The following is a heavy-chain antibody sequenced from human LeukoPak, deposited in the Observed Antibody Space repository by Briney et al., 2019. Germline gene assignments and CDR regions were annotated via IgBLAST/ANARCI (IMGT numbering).Heavy chain of an antibody. J-gene: IGHJ4*02. CDR1: GFTFSNAW. CDR2: IKSKTDGGTT. D-gene: IGHD6-13*01. V-gene: IGHV3-15*01. CDR3: TTTYPARIAAAGKAAYFDY. Sequence: GGSLRLSCAASGFTFSNAWMSWVRQAPGKGLEWVGRIKSKTDGGTTDYAAPVKGRFTISRDDSKNTLYLQMNSLKTEDTAVYYCTTTYPARIAAAGKAAYFDYWGQGTLVTVSS.